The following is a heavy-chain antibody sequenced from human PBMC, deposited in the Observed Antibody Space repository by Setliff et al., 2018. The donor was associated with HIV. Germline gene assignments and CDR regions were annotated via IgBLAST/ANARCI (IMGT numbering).Heavy chain of an antibody. V-gene: IGHV4-39*01. Sequence: SETLSLTCSVSGGSITSSGYHWGWIRQPPGKGLEWIGNIYYSGDTFYNASLRSRLTLSVDTSKNQFSLKLSSVTAADTAVYYCARGGREYGVNYYYYYMDVWGKGATVTVSS. CDR1: GGSITSSGYH. J-gene: IGHJ6*03. D-gene: IGHD3-10*01. CDR2: IYYSGDT. CDR3: ARGGREYGVNYYYYYMDV.